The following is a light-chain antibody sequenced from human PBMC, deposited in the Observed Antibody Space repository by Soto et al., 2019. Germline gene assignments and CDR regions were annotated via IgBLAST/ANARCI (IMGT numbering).Light chain of an antibody. CDR1: QSVSSSY. Sequence: EIVLTQSPGTLSLSPVERATLSCRASQSVSSSYLAWYQQKPGQPPRLLIYGASTRATGVPARFSGSGSGTDFTLTITRLEPEDFAVFYCQHYHSSPISFGQGTRLQIK. CDR3: QHYHSSPIS. V-gene: IGKV3-20*01. J-gene: IGKJ5*01. CDR2: GAS.